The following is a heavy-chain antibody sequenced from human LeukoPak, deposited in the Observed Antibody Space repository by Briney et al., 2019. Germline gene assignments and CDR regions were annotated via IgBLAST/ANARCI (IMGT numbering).Heavy chain of an antibody. Sequence: GGSLRLSCAASGFTFSSYGMHWVRQAPGKGLEWVAVVWYDGSNKYYADSVKGRFTISRDNSKNTLYLQMNSLRAEDTAVYYCAKSDYYDSSGFDYWGQGTLVTVSS. CDR1: GFTFSSYG. CDR3: AKSDYYDSSGFDY. V-gene: IGHV3-33*06. D-gene: IGHD3-22*01. CDR2: VWYDGSNK. J-gene: IGHJ4*02.